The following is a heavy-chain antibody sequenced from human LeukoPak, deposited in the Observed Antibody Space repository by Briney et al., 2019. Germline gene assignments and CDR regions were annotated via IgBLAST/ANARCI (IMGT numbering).Heavy chain of an antibody. CDR3: ARGEGTMYGSGSYLFDY. D-gene: IGHD3-10*01. Sequence: PGGSLRLSCAASGFTFSSYSMNWVRQAPGKGLEWVSSISSSSSYIYYADSVKGRFTISRDNAKNSLYLQMNSLRAEDTAVYYCARGEGTMYGSGSYLFDYWGQGTLVTVSS. CDR1: GFTFSSYS. CDR2: ISSSSSYI. J-gene: IGHJ4*02. V-gene: IGHV3-21*01.